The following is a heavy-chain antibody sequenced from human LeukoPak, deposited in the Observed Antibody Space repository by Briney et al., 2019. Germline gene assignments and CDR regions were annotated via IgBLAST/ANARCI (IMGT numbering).Heavy chain of an antibody. Sequence: PGGSLRLSCAASGFTFSSYSMNWVRQAPGKGLEWVSSISSSSYIYYADSVKGRFTISRDNAKNSLYLQMNSLRAEDTAVYYCARDGGYCSGGSCYSDYWGQGTLVTVSS. CDR2: ISSSSYI. CDR1: GFTFSSYS. D-gene: IGHD2-15*01. J-gene: IGHJ4*02. V-gene: IGHV3-21*01. CDR3: ARDGGYCSGGSCYSDY.